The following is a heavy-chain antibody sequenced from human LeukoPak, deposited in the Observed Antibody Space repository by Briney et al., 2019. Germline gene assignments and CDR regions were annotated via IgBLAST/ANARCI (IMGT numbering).Heavy chain of an antibody. CDR1: GFTFSSHW. Sequence: GGSLRLSCAGSGFTFSSHWMDWVRQAPGKGLEWVASIKDDGSEKHFLDSVNGRFAISRDNAKNSLYLQMSSLRAEDTAVYYCARRGITISGVLVYHYSGLDVWGQGTTVTVSS. V-gene: IGHV3-7*02. J-gene: IGHJ6*02. D-gene: IGHD3-3*01. CDR2: IKDDGSEK. CDR3: ARRGITISGVLVYHYSGLDV.